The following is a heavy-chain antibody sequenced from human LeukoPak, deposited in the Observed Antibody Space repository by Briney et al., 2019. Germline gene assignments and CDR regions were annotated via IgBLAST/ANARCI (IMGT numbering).Heavy chain of an antibody. CDR3: ARDRIYGDYKYDFDY. CDR2: ISAYNGIT. D-gene: IGHD4-17*01. Sequence: ASVKVSCKASGYTFDNYAISWMRQAPGQGLEWMGWISAYNGITNYAQKFQGRVTMTTDTSTSTAYMELRRLKSDDTAVYLCARDRIYGDYKYDFDYWGQGTLVTVSS. CDR1: GYTFDNYA. J-gene: IGHJ4*02. V-gene: IGHV1-18*01.